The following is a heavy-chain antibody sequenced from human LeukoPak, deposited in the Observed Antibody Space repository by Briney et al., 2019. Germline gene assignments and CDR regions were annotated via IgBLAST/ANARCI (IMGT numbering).Heavy chain of an antibody. CDR1: GGSFSGYF. J-gene: IGHJ5*01. CDR3: ARGSGVLPNWFDP. CDR2: IAHSGGT. Sequence: SETLSLTCDVSGGSFSGYFWSWIRQSPVTGLEWIGEIAHSGGTNYNPSLKSRVTISLDTSANRFSMNVSSGTAADTAIYFWARGSGVLPNWFDPWGQGSHVTVSS. D-gene: IGHD3-10*01. V-gene: IGHV4-34*01.